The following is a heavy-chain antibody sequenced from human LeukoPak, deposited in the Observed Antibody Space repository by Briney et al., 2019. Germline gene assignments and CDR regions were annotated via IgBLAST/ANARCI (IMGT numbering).Heavy chain of an antibody. J-gene: IGHJ4*02. Sequence: VGSLRLSCAASGFTFSSYAMSWVRQAPGKGLEWVSGISGSGGNTHYADSVRGRFTISRDNSRNTVYLEMNSLRAEDTAIYYCAKVSWANYFDYWGQGTLVTVSS. D-gene: IGHD6-13*01. CDR1: GFTFSSYA. CDR3: AKVSWANYFDY. CDR2: ISGSGGNT. V-gene: IGHV3-23*01.